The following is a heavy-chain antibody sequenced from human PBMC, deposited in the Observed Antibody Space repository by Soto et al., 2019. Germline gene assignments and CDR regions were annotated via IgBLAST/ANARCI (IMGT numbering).Heavy chain of an antibody. CDR2: FYYVGST. D-gene: IGHD6-6*01. CDR1: Y. V-gene: IGHV4-39*01. CDR3: ARSHIVPRLLMYPYDY. J-gene: IGHJ4*02. Sequence: YWGWXRQPXGKGLESFAIFYYVGSTYYNQSLKNRVTLSLDTSKNQFSLKLSSVPAADTVVYYCARSHIVPRLLMYPYDYWGQGTLVTAPQ.